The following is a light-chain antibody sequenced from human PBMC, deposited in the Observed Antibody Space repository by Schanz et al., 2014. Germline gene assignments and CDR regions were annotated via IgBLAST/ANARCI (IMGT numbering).Light chain of an antibody. CDR3: QQYGRSPLYT. CDR1: QTVRGNL. CDR2: AVS. J-gene: IGKJ2*01. V-gene: IGKV3D-20*01. Sequence: EVVMTQSPATLSVSPGETATLSCGASQTVRGNLLAWYQQKPGLAPRLLIYAVSSRAAGIPERFSGSGSGTDFALTISRLEPEDFAVYYCQQYGRSPLYTFGQGTKLEIK.